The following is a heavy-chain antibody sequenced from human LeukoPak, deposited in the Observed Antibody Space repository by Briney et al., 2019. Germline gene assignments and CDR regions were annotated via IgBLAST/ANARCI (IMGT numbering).Heavy chain of an antibody. CDR3: AKVGSGDGSAKAYWIDP. CDR2: ISYDGNKK. CDR1: GFAFSDHG. J-gene: IGHJ5*02. V-gene: IGHV3-30*18. Sequence: GRSLRLSCVASGFAFSDHGMHWVRQAPGKGLEWVSVISYDGNKKYYSDSVKGRFTISRDNSKNTLFLQMISLRAEDTAVYYCAKVGSGDGSAKAYWIDPWGQGTLVTVSS. D-gene: IGHD2-21*01.